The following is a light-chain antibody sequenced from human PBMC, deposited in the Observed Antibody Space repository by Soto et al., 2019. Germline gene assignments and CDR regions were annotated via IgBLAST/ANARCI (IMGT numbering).Light chain of an antibody. CDR3: AAWDGALNGVV. J-gene: IGLJ3*02. CDR2: GNR. Sequence: QSVLTQPPSVSGAPGQRVTLSCTGNSSNLGAGYDVHWYQQLPGAAPKLVIFGNRNRPSGVPERFSASVSGTSASLAISHLQSEDEGDFYCAAWDGALNGVVFGGGTKLTVL. CDR1: SSNLGAGYD. V-gene: IGLV1-40*01.